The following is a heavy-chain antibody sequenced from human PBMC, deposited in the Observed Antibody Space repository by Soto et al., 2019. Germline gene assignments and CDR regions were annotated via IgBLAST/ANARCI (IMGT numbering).Heavy chain of an antibody. J-gene: IGHJ3*02. CDR3: ARNEMTTVTTRGAFDI. D-gene: IGHD4-17*01. V-gene: IGHV3-23*01. CDR1: GFAFDTYA. CDR2: VGGSGSDT. Sequence: PGGSLRLSCTASGFAFDTYAMYWVRQAPGKGLEWVSTVGGSGSDTYYADSVKGRFTISRDNSKNTLYLQMNSLRAEDTAVYYCARNEMTTVTTRGAFDIWGQGTMVTVSS.